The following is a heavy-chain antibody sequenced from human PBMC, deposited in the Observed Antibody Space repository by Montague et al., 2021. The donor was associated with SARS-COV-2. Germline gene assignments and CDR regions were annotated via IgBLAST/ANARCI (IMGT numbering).Heavy chain of an antibody. V-gene: IGHV4-31*03. D-gene: IGHD5-12*01. CDR1: GGFMNSGGYY. Sequence: TLSLTSTVSGGFMNSGGYYWSWIRQHPRKGLEWTGYIDYTGSTFYNRCLKSRLTISVDTSQNQFSLRLISVTAADTAVYYCARGRGYTGYDSDWGQGTLVTVTS. CDR3: ARGRGYTGYDSD. J-gene: IGHJ4*02. CDR2: IDYTGST.